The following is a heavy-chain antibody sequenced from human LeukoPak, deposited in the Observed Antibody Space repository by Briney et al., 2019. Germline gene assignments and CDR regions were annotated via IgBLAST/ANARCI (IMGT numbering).Heavy chain of an antibody. CDR3: ARGQFNRIAARPDGYYYYMDV. CDR1: GYTFTSYD. Sequence: ASVKVSCKASGYTFTSYDINWVRQATGQGLEWMGWMNPNSGNTGYAQKFQGRVTMTRDTSISTAYMELSRLRSDDTAVYYCARGQFNRIAARPDGYYYYMDVWGKGTTVTVSS. V-gene: IGHV1-8*01. J-gene: IGHJ6*03. CDR2: MNPNSGNT. D-gene: IGHD6-6*01.